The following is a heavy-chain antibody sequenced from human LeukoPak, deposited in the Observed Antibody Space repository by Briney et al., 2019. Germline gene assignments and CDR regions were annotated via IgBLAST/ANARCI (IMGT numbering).Heavy chain of an antibody. Sequence: ASVKVSCKVSGYTLTELSMHWVRQAPGKGLEWMGGFDPEDGETIHAQKFQGRVTMTEDTSTDTAYMELSSLRSEDTAVYYCATGFFHDSSGYYYYYYGMDVWGQGTTVTVSS. J-gene: IGHJ6*02. D-gene: IGHD3-22*01. V-gene: IGHV1-24*01. CDR3: ATGFFHDSSGYYYYYYGMDV. CDR1: GYTLTELS. CDR2: FDPEDGET.